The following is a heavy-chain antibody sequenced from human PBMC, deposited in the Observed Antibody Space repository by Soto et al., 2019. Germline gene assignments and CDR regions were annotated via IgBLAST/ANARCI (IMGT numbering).Heavy chain of an antibody. CDR3: ARDRGDTAMVYYYYYGMDV. CDR1: GDSVSSNSAA. V-gene: IGHV6-1*01. J-gene: IGHJ6*02. D-gene: IGHD5-18*01. CDR2: TYYRSKWYN. Sequence: PSQTLSLTCAISGDSVSSNSAAWNWIRQSPPRGLEWLGRTYYRSKWYNDYAVSVKSRITINPDTSKNQFSLQLNSVTPEDTAVYYCARDRGDTAMVYYYYYGMDVWGQGTTVTVSS.